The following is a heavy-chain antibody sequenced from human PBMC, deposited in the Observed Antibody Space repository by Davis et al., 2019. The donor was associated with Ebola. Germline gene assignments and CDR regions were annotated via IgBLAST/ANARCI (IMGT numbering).Heavy chain of an antibody. CDR3: AKEDAITILLGY. V-gene: IGHV3-21*01. J-gene: IGHJ4*02. CDR1: GFTFSSYS. D-gene: IGHD3-3*01. Sequence: PGGSLRLSCAASGFTFSSYSMNWVRQAPGKGLEWVSSISSSSSYIYYADSVKGRFTISRDNAKNSLYLQMNSLRAEDTAVYYCAKEDAITILLGYWGQGTLVTVSS. CDR2: ISSSSSYI.